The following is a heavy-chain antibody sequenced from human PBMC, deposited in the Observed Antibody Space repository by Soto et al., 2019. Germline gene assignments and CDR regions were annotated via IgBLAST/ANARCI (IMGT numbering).Heavy chain of an antibody. D-gene: IGHD1-26*01. V-gene: IGHV1-3*01. CDR2: INAGNGNT. CDR1: GYTFTSYA. J-gene: IGHJ6*02. CDR3: ARGHHSGSYWERYYYYGRDV. Sequence: ASVKVSCKASGYTFTSYAMHWVRQAPGQRLEWMGWINAGNGNTKYSQKFQGRVTITRDTSASTAYMELSSLRSEDTAVYYCARGHHSGSYWERYYYYGRDVWGQGTTVTVS.